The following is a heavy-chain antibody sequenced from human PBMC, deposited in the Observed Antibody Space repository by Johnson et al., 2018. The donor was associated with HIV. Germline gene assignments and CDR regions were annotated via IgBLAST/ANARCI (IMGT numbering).Heavy chain of an antibody. CDR1: RFTFSSSP. CDR3: AREGDYVWGPGKVSDI. Sequence: VQLVESGGGVVQPGRSLRLSCVASRFTFSSSPMHWVRQAPGKGLEWVSGISWNSGSIGYADSVKGRFTISRDNAKNSLYLQMNSLRAEDTAVYYCAREGDYVWGPGKVSDIWGQGTMVTVSS. D-gene: IGHD3-16*01. CDR2: ISWNSGSI. V-gene: IGHV3-9*01. J-gene: IGHJ3*02.